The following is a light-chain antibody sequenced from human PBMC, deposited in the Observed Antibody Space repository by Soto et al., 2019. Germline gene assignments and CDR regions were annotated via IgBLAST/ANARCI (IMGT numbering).Light chain of an antibody. CDR2: DVS. V-gene: IGLV2-11*01. CDR1: SSDVGGYNY. Sequence: VLTQPRSVSGSPGQSVTISCTGTSSDVGGYNYVSWYQQHPGKAPKLMIYDVSKRPSGVPDRFSGSKSGNTASLTISGLQAEDEADYYCCSYAGSYTYVFGTGTRVTVL. J-gene: IGLJ1*01. CDR3: CSYAGSYTYV.